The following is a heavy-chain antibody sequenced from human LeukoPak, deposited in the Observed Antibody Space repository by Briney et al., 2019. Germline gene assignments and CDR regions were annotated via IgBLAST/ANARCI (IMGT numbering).Heavy chain of an antibody. Sequence: ASVKVPCKASGGTFSSYAISWVRQAPGQGLEWMGRIIPILGIANYAQKFQGRVTMTTDTSTSTAYMELRSLRSDDTAVYYCARNRAYNGKYFDAVDIWGQGTIVTVSS. CDR1: GGTFSSYA. D-gene: IGHD1-26*01. CDR3: ARNRAYNGKYFDAVDI. CDR2: IIPILGIA. J-gene: IGHJ3*02. V-gene: IGHV1-69*04.